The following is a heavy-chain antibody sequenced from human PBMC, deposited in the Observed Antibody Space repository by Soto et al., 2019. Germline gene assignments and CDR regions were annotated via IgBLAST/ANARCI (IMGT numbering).Heavy chain of an antibody. D-gene: IGHD3-10*01. V-gene: IGHV1-46*01. CDR1: GYTFTSYY. J-gene: IGHJ5*02. CDR3: ARGQLLWFGELFSPPYNWFDP. CDR2: INPSGGST. Sequence: GASVKVSCKASGYTFTSYYMHWVLQAPGQGLEWMGIINPSGGSTSYAQKFQGRVTMTRDTSTSTVYMELSSLRSEDTAVYYCARGQLLWFGELFSPPYNWFDPWGQGTLGT.